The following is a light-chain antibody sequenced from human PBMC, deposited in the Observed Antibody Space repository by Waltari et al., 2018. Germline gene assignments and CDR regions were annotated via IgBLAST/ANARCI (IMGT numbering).Light chain of an antibody. J-gene: IGKJ5*01. CDR2: GAS. V-gene: IGKV3-20*01. CDR3: QGYDSSPPVIT. Sequence: EVVLTQSPGTLSLSPGERATLSCRASQRVSSTYLAWYQQKPGQAPRLLIYGASSRATGIPDRFSGSGSGTDFTLTISRLETEDFAVYYCQGYDSSPPVITFGQGTRLEIK. CDR1: QRVSSTY.